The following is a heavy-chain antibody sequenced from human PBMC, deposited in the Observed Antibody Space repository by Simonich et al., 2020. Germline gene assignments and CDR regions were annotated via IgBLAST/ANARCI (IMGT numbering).Heavy chain of an antibody. CDR3: ARDPGLTGTTSWFDP. CDR2: INHSVRT. Sequence: QVQLQQWGAGLLKPSETLSLTCAVYGGSFSGYYWSWIRQPHGKGLEWIGEINHSVRTNYNPAHKSRFNISGDTSKNQFSLKLRSVTAADTAVYYCARDPGLTGTTSWFDPWGQGTLVTVSS. J-gene: IGHJ5*02. D-gene: IGHD1-1*01. V-gene: IGHV4-34*01. CDR1: GGSFSGYY.